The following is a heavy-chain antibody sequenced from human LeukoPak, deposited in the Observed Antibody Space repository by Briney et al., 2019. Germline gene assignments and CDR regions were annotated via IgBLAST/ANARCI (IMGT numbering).Heavy chain of an antibody. J-gene: IGHJ3*02. CDR2: IYSGGST. D-gene: IGHD1-14*01. CDR3: ARDLGVRGTRDAFDI. Sequence: GGSLRLSCAASGFTVSSNYMSWVRQAPGKGLVWVSVIYSGGSTYYADSVKGRFTISRDNSKNTLYLQMNSLRAEDTAVYYCARDLGVRGTRDAFDIWGQGTMVTVSS. V-gene: IGHV3-53*01. CDR1: GFTVSSNY.